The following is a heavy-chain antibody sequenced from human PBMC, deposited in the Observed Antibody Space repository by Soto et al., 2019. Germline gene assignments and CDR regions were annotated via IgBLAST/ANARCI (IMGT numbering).Heavy chain of an antibody. CDR3: AKAAYYDILTGSIDY. Sequence: QVQLVESGGGVVQPGRSLRLSCAASGFTFSSYGMHWVRQAPGKGLEWVAVISYDGSNKYYADSVKGRSTISRDNSKNTLYLQMNSLRAEDTAVYYCAKAAYYDILTGSIDYWGQGTLVTVSS. D-gene: IGHD3-9*01. CDR2: ISYDGSNK. J-gene: IGHJ4*02. V-gene: IGHV3-30*18. CDR1: GFTFSSYG.